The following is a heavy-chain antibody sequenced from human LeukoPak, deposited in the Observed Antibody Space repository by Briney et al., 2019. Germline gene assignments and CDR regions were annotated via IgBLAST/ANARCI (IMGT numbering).Heavy chain of an antibody. Sequence: PGGSLRLSCAASGITISSNHMSWVRQPPGKGLEWVSVIYDGGSTYYADSVKGRFTVSRDNSKNTLYLQMNSLRAEDTAVYYCARFYGVPGGWFDPWGQGTLVTVSS. CDR1: GITISSNH. J-gene: IGHJ5*02. CDR2: IYDGGST. CDR3: ARFYGVPGGWFDP. V-gene: IGHV3-66*01. D-gene: IGHD4-17*01.